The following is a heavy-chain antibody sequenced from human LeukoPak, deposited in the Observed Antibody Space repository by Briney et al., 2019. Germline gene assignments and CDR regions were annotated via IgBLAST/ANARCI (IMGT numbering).Heavy chain of an antibody. J-gene: IGHJ4*02. D-gene: IGHD5-24*01. CDR2: ISDSGTTT. Sequence: GGSLRLSCAASGFTFSSYAMSWVRQAQGKGLEWVSVISDSGTTTYYADSVKGRFTISRDNSKNTLYLQLNTLRDEDTAVYFCAKDRRWIQENFFDYWGQGTLVTVSS. CDR3: AKDRRWIQENFFDY. CDR1: GFTFSSYA. V-gene: IGHV3-23*01.